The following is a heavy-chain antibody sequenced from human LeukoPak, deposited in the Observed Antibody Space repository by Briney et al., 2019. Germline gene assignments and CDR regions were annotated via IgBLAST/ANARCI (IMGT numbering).Heavy chain of an antibody. CDR3: ARVFDS. CDR1: GGSVYTSDYY. Sequence: SETLSLTCTVSGGSVYTSDYYWGWVRQPPGMGPEWIGDIFYTGKTNYNPSLKSRVSISIDTSKNQFSLKLTSVTAADTAVYYCARVFDSWGQGTLVTVSS. V-gene: IGHV4-39*07. CDR2: IFYTGKT. J-gene: IGHJ4*02.